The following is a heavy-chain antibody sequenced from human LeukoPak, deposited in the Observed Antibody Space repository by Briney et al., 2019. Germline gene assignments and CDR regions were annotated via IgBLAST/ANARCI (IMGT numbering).Heavy chain of an antibody. CDR3: ARRSNFAGFDY. CDR1: GFTFSSYW. Sequence: GGSLRLSCVASGFTFSSYWMHWVRQAPGKGLVWVSRINSDGSSTSYADSVKGRFTISRDNAKNTLYLQMNSLRAEDTAVYYCARRSNFAGFDYWGQGTLVTVSS. CDR2: INSDGSST. D-gene: IGHD1-14*01. J-gene: IGHJ4*02. V-gene: IGHV3-74*01.